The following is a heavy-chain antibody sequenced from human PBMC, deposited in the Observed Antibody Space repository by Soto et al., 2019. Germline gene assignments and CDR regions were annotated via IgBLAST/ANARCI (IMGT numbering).Heavy chain of an antibody. Sequence: QVQLVQSGAEVRRPGASVKVSCKASGYTFSNDGINWVRQAPGQGLEWMGWISAYNGNTEYAQNFQGTVTMTTDTSTSTAYMELRSLRSDDTAVYSCARGGPTTADYFYGMAVWGLATTVTVSS. J-gene: IGHJ6*02. V-gene: IGHV1-18*01. D-gene: IGHD3-10*01. CDR2: ISAYNGNT. CDR3: ARGGPTTADYFYGMAV. CDR1: GYTFSNDG.